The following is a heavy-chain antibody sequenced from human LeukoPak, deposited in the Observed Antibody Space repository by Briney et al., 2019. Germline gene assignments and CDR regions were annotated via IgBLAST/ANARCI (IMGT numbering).Heavy chain of an antibody. D-gene: IGHD3-10*01. Sequence: SETLSLTCAVYGGSFSGYYWSSIRQPPGKGLEWIWEINHSGSTNYNPSLKSRITISVDTSKNQFSLKLSSVTAADTAVYYCARGRYYYGSGSYYSDYWGQGTLVTVSS. J-gene: IGHJ4*02. V-gene: IGHV4-34*01. CDR2: INHSGST. CDR3: ARGRYYYGSGSYYSDY. CDR1: GGSFSGYY.